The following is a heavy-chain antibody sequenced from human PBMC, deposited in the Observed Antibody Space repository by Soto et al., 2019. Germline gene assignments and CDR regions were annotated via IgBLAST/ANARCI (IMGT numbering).Heavy chain of an antibody. Sequence: QVQLVQSGTEVKKPGASVKVSCKASGYTFTSYGISWVRQAPGQGLEWMAWISANNGNTNYAQKLQGRVTLTTDTSTSTAYMERRSLRSDDTSVYYCARDMGGYYFEPMDYWGHGTLVTVSS. CDR3: ARDMGGYYFEPMDY. CDR2: ISANNGNT. V-gene: IGHV1-18*01. CDR1: GYTFTSYG. J-gene: IGHJ4*01. D-gene: IGHD3-22*01.